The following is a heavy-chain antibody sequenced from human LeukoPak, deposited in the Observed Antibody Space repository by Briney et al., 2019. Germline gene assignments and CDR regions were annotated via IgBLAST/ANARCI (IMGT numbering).Heavy chain of an antibody. J-gene: IGHJ4*02. CDR1: GYSISSGYY. Sequence: PSETLSLTCTVSGYSISSGYYWGWIRQPPGKGLEWTGSIYHSGSTYYNPSLKSRVTISVDTSKNQFSLKLSSVTAADTAVYYCARSNCGGDCYSQNLFDYWGQGTLVTVSS. CDR2: IYHSGST. D-gene: IGHD2-21*01. V-gene: IGHV4-38-2*02. CDR3: ARSNCGGDCYSQNLFDY.